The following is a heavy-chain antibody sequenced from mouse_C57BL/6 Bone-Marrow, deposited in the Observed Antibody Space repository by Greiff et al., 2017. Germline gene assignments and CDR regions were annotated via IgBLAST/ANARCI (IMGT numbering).Heavy chain of an antibody. J-gene: IGHJ4*01. D-gene: IGHD3-3*01. CDR2: ISSGSSTI. V-gene: IGHV5-17*01. Sequence: EVKLVESGGGLVKPGGSLKLSCAASGFTFSDYGMHWVRQAPEKGLEWVAYISSGSSTIYYADTVKGRFTISRDNAKNTLFLQVTSLRSEDTALYYCARQGLRAMDYWGQGTSVTVSS. CDR3: ARQGLRAMDY. CDR1: GFTFSDYG.